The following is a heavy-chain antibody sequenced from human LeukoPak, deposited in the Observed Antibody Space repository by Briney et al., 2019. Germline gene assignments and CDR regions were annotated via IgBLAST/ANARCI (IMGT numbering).Heavy chain of an antibody. V-gene: IGHV1-2*02. CDR3: ARDWAIITTPNDFDY. D-gene: IGHD3-3*01. CDR1: GYTFTGYY. J-gene: IGHJ4*02. Sequence: ASVKVSCKASGYTFTGYYMHWVRQAPGQGLGWMGWINPNSGGTNYAQKFQGRVTMTRDTSISTAYMELSRLRSDDTAVYYCARDWAIITTPNDFDYWGQGTLVTVSS. CDR2: INPNSGGT.